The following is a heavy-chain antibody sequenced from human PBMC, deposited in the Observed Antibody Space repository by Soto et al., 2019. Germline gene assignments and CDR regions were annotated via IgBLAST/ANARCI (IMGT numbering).Heavy chain of an antibody. D-gene: IGHD6-13*01. CDR2: IWYDGSQK. J-gene: IGHJ6*02. CDR1: GFTFSSYG. Sequence: SGGSLRLSCAASGFTFSSYGMHWFRQAPGKGLEWLAVIWYDGSQKYYADSVKGRIVISRDNSKNALYLQMNSLRAEDTAVYYCASRVAANGIVYYYGMDVWGQGTTVTVSS. CDR3: ASRVAANGIVYYYGMDV. V-gene: IGHV3-33*01.